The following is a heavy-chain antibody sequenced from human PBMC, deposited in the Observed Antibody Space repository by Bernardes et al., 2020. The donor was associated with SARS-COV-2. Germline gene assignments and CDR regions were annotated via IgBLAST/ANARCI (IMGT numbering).Heavy chain of an antibody. J-gene: IGHJ2*01. CDR3: ARDLQSRDYYDSSWDFDL. CDR2: ISAYNGNT. D-gene: IGHD3-22*01. CDR1: GYTFTSYG. V-gene: IGHV1-18*04. Sequence: ASVKVSCKASGYTFTSYGINWVRQAPGQGLEWMGWISAYNGNTNYAQKLQGRLTMTTDTSTSTAYMELRSLGSDDTAVYYCARDLQSRDYYDSSWDFDLWGRGILVTVHS.